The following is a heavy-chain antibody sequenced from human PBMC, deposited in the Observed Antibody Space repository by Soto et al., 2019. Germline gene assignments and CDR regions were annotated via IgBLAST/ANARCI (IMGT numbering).Heavy chain of an antibody. J-gene: IGHJ5*02. CDR1: GYTFTNYG. CDR3: ARGVGSGSYYSQYNWFDP. D-gene: IGHD3-10*01. CDR2: INVYNGNT. Sequence: QVQLVQSGGEVKKPGASVKVSCKASGYTFTNYGISWVRQAPGQGLEWMGWINVYNGNTKYAQKVQGRVTMTTDTDTSTAYKGLRSLRGDDTAVYYCARGVGSGSYYSQYNWFDPWGQGTLVTVSS. V-gene: IGHV1-18*01.